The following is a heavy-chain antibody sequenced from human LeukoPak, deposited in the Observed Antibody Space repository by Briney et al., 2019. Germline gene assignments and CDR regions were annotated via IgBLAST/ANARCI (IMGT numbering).Heavy chain of an antibody. V-gene: IGHV1-18*04. CDR1: GYTFTSYV. D-gene: IGHD6-13*01. CDR2: ISAYNGNT. J-gene: IGHJ4*02. CDR3: ARAILRGTAPYYFDY. Sequence: SSVKVSCKASGYTFTSYVLRGVRPAPGQGLEWMGWISAYNGNTNYAQKLQGRVTMTTDTSTSTAYMELRSLRSDDTAVYYCARAILRGTAPYYFDYWGQGTLVTVSS.